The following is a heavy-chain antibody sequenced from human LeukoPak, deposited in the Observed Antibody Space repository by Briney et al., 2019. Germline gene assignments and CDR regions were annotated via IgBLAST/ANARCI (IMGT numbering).Heavy chain of an antibody. CDR3: ARVGYYDSSGYFP. CDR1: GGSISSGGYY. V-gene: IGHV4-31*03. D-gene: IGHD3-22*01. CDR2: IYYSGST. J-gene: IGHJ5*02. Sequence: SETLSLTCTVSGGSISSGGYYWSWIRQHPGKGLEWIGYIYYSGSTYYNPSLKSRVTISVDTSKNQFSLKLSSVTAADTAVYYCARVGYYDSSGYFPWGQGTLVTVSS.